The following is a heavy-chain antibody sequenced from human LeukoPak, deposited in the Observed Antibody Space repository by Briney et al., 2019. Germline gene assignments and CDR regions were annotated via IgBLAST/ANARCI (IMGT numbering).Heavy chain of an antibody. V-gene: IGHV1-46*01. CDR1: GYTFTGYY. CDR3: ARGGDIVVVPAAKIDY. Sequence: ASVKVSCKASGYTFTGYYMHWVRQAPGQGLEWMGIINPSGGSTSYAQKFQGRVTMTRDTSTSTVYMELSSLRSEDTAVYYCARGGDIVVVPAAKIDYWGQGTLVTVSS. CDR2: INPSGGST. J-gene: IGHJ4*02. D-gene: IGHD2-2*01.